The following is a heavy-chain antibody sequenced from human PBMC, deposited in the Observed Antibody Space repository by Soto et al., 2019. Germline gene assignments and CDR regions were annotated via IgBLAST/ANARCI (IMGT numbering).Heavy chain of an antibody. J-gene: IGHJ4*02. D-gene: IGHD2-2*01. Sequence: SETLSLTCAVSGVYIRSSDWLSWVHQPPGKGLEWIGEIYHSGSTNYNPSLKRRVTISVDKSKNQFSLKLSSVTAADTAVYYCARGSSDQLLSTVFDYWGQGTLVTVSS. CDR3: ARGSSDQLLSTVFDY. CDR1: GVYIRSSDW. V-gene: IGHV4-4*02. CDR2: IYHSGST.